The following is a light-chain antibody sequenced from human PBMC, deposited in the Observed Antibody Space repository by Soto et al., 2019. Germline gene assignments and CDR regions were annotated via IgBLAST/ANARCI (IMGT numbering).Light chain of an antibody. Sequence: DIVMTQSPDSLAVSLGERATINCKSSQSVFYSSNNRNYLAWYQQKPGQPPKLLIYWASTRESGVPDRFSGSGSGTDFTLTISSLQAEDVAVYFCLQYYSFWTFGQGTRVEIK. J-gene: IGKJ1*01. CDR1: QSVFYSSNNRNY. CDR2: WAS. CDR3: LQYYSFWT. V-gene: IGKV4-1*01.